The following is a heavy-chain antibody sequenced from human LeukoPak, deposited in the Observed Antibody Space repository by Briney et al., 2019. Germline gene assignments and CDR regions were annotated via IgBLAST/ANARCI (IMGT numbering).Heavy chain of an antibody. CDR3: ARSNCGDYVWFDP. CDR1: GGSISSGTYC. J-gene: IGHJ5*02. V-gene: IGHV4-61*02. D-gene: IGHD4-17*01. CDR2: IHSSGTT. Sequence: SETLSLTCTVSGGSISSGTYCCNWIRQPAGKGLEWIGRIHSSGTTKYNPSLNSRVTMSVDPSKIHFYLKLSSVTAADTAVYYCARSNCGDYVWFDPWGQGTLVTVSS.